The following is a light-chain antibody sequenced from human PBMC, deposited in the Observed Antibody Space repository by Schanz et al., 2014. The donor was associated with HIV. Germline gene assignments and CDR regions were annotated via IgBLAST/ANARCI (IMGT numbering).Light chain of an antibody. CDR1: QSVSRY. CDR3: QQHGGSPET. J-gene: IGKJ1*01. V-gene: IGKV3-20*01. Sequence: EIVLTQSPATLSLSPGERATLSCRASQSVSRYLGWYQAKPGQAPRLLIYGASNRATGVPDRFSGSGSGTDFILTISRLEPEDFAVYYCQQHGGSPETFGQGTKVEIK. CDR2: GAS.